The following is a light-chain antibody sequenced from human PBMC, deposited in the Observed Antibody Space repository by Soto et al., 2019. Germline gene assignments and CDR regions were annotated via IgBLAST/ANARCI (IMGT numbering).Light chain of an antibody. CDR1: SSDVGGYNF. J-gene: IGLJ2*01. Sequence: QSALTQPASVSGSPGQSITISCTGTSSDVGGYNFVSWYQHHPDKAPKLIIFEVSNRPSGVSNRFSGSKSGNTASLTISRLQAEDEADYHCSSYTASLTVVFGGGTKVTVL. CDR3: SSYTASLTVV. V-gene: IGLV2-14*01. CDR2: EVS.